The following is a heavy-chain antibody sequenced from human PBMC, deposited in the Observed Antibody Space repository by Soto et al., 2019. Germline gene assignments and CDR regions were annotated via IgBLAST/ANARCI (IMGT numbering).Heavy chain of an antibody. CDR2: IWYDGSNK. CDR1: GFTFSSFG. V-gene: IGHV3-33*01. D-gene: IGHD3-22*01. J-gene: IGHJ6*02. Sequence: AGGSLRLSCAASGFTFSSFGMHWVRQAPGKGLEWVAVIWYDGSNKYYADSVKGRFTISRDNSKNTLYLQMNSLRAEDTAVYYCARGGGFYDSSGYYTITPPHYYYGMDVWGQGTTVTVSS. CDR3: ARGGGFYDSSGYYTITPPHYYYGMDV.